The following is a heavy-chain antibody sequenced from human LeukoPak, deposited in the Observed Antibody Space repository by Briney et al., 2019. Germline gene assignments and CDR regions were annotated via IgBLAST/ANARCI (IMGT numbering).Heavy chain of an antibody. CDR1: GFTFSSYS. J-gene: IGHJ4*02. V-gene: IGHV3-21*01. D-gene: IGHD2-2*01. CDR3: ARETYCTSTTCPIGDHFDY. Sequence: GGSLRLSCAASGFTFSSYSMNWDRQAPGKGLEWVSSISSSSNYIYYADSLKGRFTISRDNAKNSLYLQMNSLRAEDTAVYYCARETYCTSTTCPIGDHFDYWGQGTLVTVSS. CDR2: ISSSSNYI.